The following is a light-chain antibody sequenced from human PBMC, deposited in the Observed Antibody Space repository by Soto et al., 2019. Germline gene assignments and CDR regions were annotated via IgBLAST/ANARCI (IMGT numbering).Light chain of an antibody. Sequence: EIVLTQSPGTLSLSPGERATLSCSASQSVSSSSLAWYQQKRGQAPRLLIHDASSRATGIPARFSGSGFGTDYTLTISSLEPEDFAVYYCQQRSKWRTFGQGTKVDI. V-gene: IGKV3D-20*02. J-gene: IGKJ1*01. CDR3: QQRSKWRT. CDR1: QSVSSSS. CDR2: DAS.